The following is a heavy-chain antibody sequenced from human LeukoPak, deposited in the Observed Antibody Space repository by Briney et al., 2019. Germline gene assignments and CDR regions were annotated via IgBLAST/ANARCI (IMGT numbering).Heavy chain of an antibody. D-gene: IGHD3-16*01. CDR1: GFTVSSNY. J-gene: IGHJ4*02. CDR2: IYSGGST. CDR3: ASQEGGDYFDY. Sequence: GGSLRLFCAASGFTVSSNYMRWVRQAPGKGMEWVSVIYSGGSTYYADSVKGRFTISRDNSKNTLYLQMNSLRAEDTAVYYCASQEGGDYFDYWGQGTLVTVSS. V-gene: IGHV3-66*02.